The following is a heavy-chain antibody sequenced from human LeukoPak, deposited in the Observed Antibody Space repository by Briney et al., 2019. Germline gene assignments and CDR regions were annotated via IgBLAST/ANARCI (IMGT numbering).Heavy chain of an antibody. CDR1: GFTFSSYW. V-gene: IGHV3-74*01. J-gene: IGHJ4*02. Sequence: PGGSLRLSCAASGFTFSSYWMHWVRQAPGKGLVWVSRINSDGSSTSYADSVKGRFTISRDNAKNTLYLQMNSLRAEDTAVYYCAKYRVYCSSTSCQHYWGQGTLVTVSS. CDR3: AKYRVYCSSTSCQHY. CDR2: INSDGSST. D-gene: IGHD2-2*01.